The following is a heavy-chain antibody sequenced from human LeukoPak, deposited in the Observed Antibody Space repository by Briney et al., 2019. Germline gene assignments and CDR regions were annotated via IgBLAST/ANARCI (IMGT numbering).Heavy chain of an antibody. D-gene: IGHD4-17*01. V-gene: IGHV1-69*13. Sequence: SVKVSCKASGGTFSSYAISWVRQAPGQGLEWMGGIIPIFGTANYAQKLQGRVTITADESTSTAYMELSSLRSEDTAVYYCARTGLYGDYPFDYWGQGTLVTVSS. CDR1: GGTFSSYA. CDR3: ARTGLYGDYPFDY. CDR2: IIPIFGTA. J-gene: IGHJ4*02.